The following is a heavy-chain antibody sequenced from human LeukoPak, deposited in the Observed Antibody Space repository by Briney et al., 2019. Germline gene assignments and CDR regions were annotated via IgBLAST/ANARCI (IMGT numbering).Heavy chain of an antibody. CDR3: AREIAARPDY. J-gene: IGHJ4*02. CDR1: GGSLSSGSYY. Sequence: SETLSLTCTVSGGSLSSGSYYWSWIRQPAGTGLEWIGRIYTSGSTNYNPSLKSRVTISVDTSKNQFSLKLSSVTAADTAVYYCAREIAARPDYWGQGTLVTVSS. V-gene: IGHV4-61*02. CDR2: IYTSGST. D-gene: IGHD6-6*01.